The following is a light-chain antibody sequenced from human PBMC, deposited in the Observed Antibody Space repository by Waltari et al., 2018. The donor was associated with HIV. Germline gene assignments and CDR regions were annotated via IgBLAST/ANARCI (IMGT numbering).Light chain of an antibody. V-gene: IGKV1-12*01. J-gene: IGKJ5*01. Sequence: DIQMTQSPSSVSAYVGDRVTLTCRATQGISTWIAWYQQKPGKAPKLLISGASNLEPGVPSRFSGSGSGTSFSLTITSLQADDFAIYYCQQTNRFPFTFGQGTRLEIK. CDR2: GAS. CDR3: QQTNRFPFT. CDR1: QGISTW.